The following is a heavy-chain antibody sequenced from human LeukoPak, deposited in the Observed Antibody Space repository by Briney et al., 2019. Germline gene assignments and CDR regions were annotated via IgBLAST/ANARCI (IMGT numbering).Heavy chain of an antibody. V-gene: IGHV3-30*04. Sequence: SLRLSCAASGFTFSNSVMHWVRQAPGKGLEWVAGISDDGSSEHYADSVKGRFTISRDNSDNTLYVQMNSLRVEDTAVYYCARESYGSGHCAAFGIWGQGTLVTVSS. CDR2: ISDDGSSE. J-gene: IGHJ3*02. CDR1: GFTFSNSV. D-gene: IGHD3-16*01. CDR3: ARESYGSGHCAAFGI.